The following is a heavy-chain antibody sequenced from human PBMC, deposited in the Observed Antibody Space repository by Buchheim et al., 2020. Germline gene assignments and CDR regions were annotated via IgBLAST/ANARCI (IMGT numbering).Heavy chain of an antibody. D-gene: IGHD4-17*01. J-gene: IGHJ4*02. V-gene: IGHV3-7*01. CDR3: ARYDYGDYVRSFDY. Sequence: EVQLVESGGGLVQPGGSLRLSCAASGFTFSSYWMSWVRQAPGKGLEWVANIKQDGSEKYYVDSVKGRFTISRDNSKNTLYLQMNSLRTEDTAVYYCARYDYGDYVRSFDYWGQGTL. CDR1: GFTFSSYW. CDR2: IKQDGSEK.